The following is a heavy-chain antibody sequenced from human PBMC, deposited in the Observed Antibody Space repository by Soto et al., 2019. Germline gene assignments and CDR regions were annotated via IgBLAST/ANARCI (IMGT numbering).Heavy chain of an antibody. Sequence: QVQLVQSGAEVKKPGASVKVSCKASGYTFTSYGISWVRQAPGQGLEWMGWISAYNGNTNYAQKLQGRVTMTTDTSXSXXYMELRSLRSDDTAVYYCARDPGYSSSWYEDAFDIWGQGTMVTVSS. J-gene: IGHJ3*02. CDR1: GYTFTSYG. CDR2: ISAYNGNT. D-gene: IGHD6-13*01. CDR3: ARDPGYSSSWYEDAFDI. V-gene: IGHV1-18*01.